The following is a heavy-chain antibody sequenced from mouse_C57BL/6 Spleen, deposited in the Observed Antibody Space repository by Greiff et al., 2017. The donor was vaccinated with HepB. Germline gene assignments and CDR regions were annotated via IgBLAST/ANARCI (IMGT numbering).Heavy chain of an antibody. CDR1: GYAFSSSW. Sequence: QVQLQQSGPELVKPGASVKISCKASGYAFSSSWMNWVKQRPGKGLEWIGRIYPGDGDTNYNGKFKGKATLTADKSSSTAYMQLSSLTSEDSAVYFCARRDGYSPFAYWGQGTLVTVSA. V-gene: IGHV1-82*01. CDR2: IYPGDGDT. D-gene: IGHD2-3*01. CDR3: ARRDGYSPFAY. J-gene: IGHJ3*01.